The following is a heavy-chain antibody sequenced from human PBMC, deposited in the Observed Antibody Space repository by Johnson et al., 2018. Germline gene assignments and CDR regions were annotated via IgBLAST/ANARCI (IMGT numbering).Heavy chain of an antibody. CDR2: MNPNSGNT. Sequence: QVQLVQSGAEVKKPGASVKVSCKASGYTFTFYDINWVRQATGQGPEWMGWMNPNSGNTGYAHKFQGRVTMTSNTALSTTYMELSSLRAVDTAVYCCARSPGGAIGALDIWGQGTMVTVAS. CDR3: ARSPGGAIGALDI. V-gene: IGHV1-8*01. CDR1: GYTFTFYD. J-gene: IGHJ3*02. D-gene: IGHD3-16*02.